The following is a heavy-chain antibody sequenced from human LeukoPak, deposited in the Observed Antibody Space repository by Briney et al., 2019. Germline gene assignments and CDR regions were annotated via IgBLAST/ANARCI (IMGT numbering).Heavy chain of an antibody. Sequence: SQTLSLTCAISGDNVSTPSAAWNWIRQSPSRGLEWLGRTYYRSKWYNDYAESVKSRITLNTDTSKNQLSLQLHSVTPEDTAVYYCAKEGSQEAAATGFWYFDLWGRGTLVTVSS. CDR1: GDNVSTPSAA. V-gene: IGHV6-1*01. D-gene: IGHD6-13*01. CDR2: TYYRSKWYN. CDR3: AKEGSQEAAATGFWYFDL. J-gene: IGHJ2*01.